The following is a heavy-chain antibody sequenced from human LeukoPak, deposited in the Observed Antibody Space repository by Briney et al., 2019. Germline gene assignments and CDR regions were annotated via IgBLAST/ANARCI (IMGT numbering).Heavy chain of an antibody. CDR3: VLFGDYYHDAFDI. J-gene: IGHJ3*02. V-gene: IGHV1-2*04. CDR2: INPNSGGT. D-gene: IGHD4-17*01. CDR1: GYTFTGYY. Sequence: GASVKVSCKASGYTFTGYYMHWVRQAPGQGLEWMGWINPNSGGTNYAQKFQGWVTMTRDTSISTAYMELSRLRSDDTAVYYCVLFGDYYHDAFDIWGQGTMVTVSS.